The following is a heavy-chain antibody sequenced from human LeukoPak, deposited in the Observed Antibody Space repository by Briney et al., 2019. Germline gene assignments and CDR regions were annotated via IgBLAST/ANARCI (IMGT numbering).Heavy chain of an antibody. D-gene: IGHD3-9*01. CDR2: IIPIFGTA. V-gene: IGHV1-69*05. CDR3: ARDAQASYYDILTGVYGMDV. Sequence: ASVKVSCKASGGTFSSYAISWVRQAPGQGLEWMGGIIPIFGTANYAQKFQGRVTMTRDTSTSTVYMELSSLRSEDTAVYYCARDAQASYYDILTGVYGMDVWGKGTTVTVSS. CDR1: GGTFSSYA. J-gene: IGHJ6*04.